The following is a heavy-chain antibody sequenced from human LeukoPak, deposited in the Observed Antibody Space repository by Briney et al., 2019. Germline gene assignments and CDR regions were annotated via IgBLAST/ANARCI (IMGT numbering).Heavy chain of an antibody. CDR2: IYDSGTT. J-gene: IGHJ4*02. CDR3: AREGQQLAWGH. Sequence: SETLSLTCTVSGVSISSSNSYWGWIRQPPGRGLEWIGTIYDSGTTYYNPSLKSRVTISVDTSKNQFSLRLRSVTAADMAVYYCAREGQQLAWGHWGQGTLVTVSS. D-gene: IGHD6-13*01. CDR1: GVSISSSNSY. V-gene: IGHV4-39*02.